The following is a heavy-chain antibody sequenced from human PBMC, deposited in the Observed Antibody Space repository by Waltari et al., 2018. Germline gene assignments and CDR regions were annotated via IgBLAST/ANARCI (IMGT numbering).Heavy chain of an antibody. CDR2: IYDGGAT. CDR1: GGSMNTSY. J-gene: IGHJ4*02. V-gene: IGHV4-59*01. CDR3: ARGDRARRGYGTELDY. D-gene: IGHD6-25*01. Sequence: QVQLQESGPGLVKPSETLSLPCTVSGGSMNTSYWTWVRQPPGKGLEHIGYIYDGGATNYNPSLKIRITISMDTSMNQFYRRVTSVTAADTAVYYCARGDRARRGYGTELDYWGQGTMVTVSS.